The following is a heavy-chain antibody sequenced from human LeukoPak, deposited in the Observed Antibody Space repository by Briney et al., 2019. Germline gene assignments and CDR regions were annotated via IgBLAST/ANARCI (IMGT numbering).Heavy chain of an antibody. CDR2: ISSSRGYI. CDR1: GFTFSSYT. Sequence: GGSLRLSCAAPGFTFSSYTMNWVRQAPGKGLEWVSSISSSRGYIYYADSVKVRFTISRDNAKNSLYLQMDSLRAEDTAVYYCAREAGLWTDSSSPTFDYWGQGTLVTVSS. V-gene: IGHV3-21*01. D-gene: IGHD6-6*01. CDR3: AREAGLWTDSSSPTFDY. J-gene: IGHJ4*02.